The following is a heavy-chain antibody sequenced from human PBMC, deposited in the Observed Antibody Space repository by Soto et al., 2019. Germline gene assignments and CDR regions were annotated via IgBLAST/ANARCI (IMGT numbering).Heavy chain of an antibody. J-gene: IGHJ4*02. CDR1: GGSISSYY. Sequence: QVQLQESGPGLVKPSETLSLTCTVSGGSISSYYWSWIRQPPGKGLEWIGYSYYTGSTNYNPSLKSRVTISVDTSKNHFSLKLGSVTAADTAVYYCARHETLHGDYDHWGQGTLVTVSS. CDR2: SYYTGST. CDR3: ARHETLHGDYDH. V-gene: IGHV4-59*08. D-gene: IGHD4-17*01.